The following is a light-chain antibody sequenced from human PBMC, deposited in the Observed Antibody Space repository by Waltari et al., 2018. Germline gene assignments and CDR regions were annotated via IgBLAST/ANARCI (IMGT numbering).Light chain of an antibody. V-gene: IGKV1-27*01. J-gene: IGKJ4*01. CDR1: HVIYSS. CDR2: AAS. CDR3: QEYDSDPPLT. Sequence: DIQLTQSPSSLPASVGDRAAITCRASHVIYSSLAWYQQRPGKAPKLLIYAASTLQSGVPSRFSGSGSGTHFILTISSLQPEDVGTYYCQEYDSDPPLTFGGGTRVEIK.